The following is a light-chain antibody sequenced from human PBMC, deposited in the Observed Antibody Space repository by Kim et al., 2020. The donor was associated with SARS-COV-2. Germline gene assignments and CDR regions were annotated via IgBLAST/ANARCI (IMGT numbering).Light chain of an antibody. Sequence: QPVLTQPPSVSGAPGQRVTSSCTGTNSNIGADYDVHWYQQVPGKAPKLLIHGNTNRPSGVPDRLSGSKSGTSASLAITGLQAEDEADYYCQSYDTSLRGAVFGGGTQLTVL. CDR2: GNT. J-gene: IGLJ3*02. V-gene: IGLV1-40*01. CDR1: NSNIGADYD. CDR3: QSYDTSLRGAV.